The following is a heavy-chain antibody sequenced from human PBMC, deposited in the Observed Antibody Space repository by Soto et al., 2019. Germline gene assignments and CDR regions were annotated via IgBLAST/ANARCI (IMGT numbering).Heavy chain of an antibody. D-gene: IGHD5-12*01. CDR1: GFTFSDYY. V-gene: IGHV3-11*01. CDR3: ARGAVATIGTPSAGYYMDV. CDR2: ISSSGSTI. Sequence: GGSLRLSCAASGFTFSDYYMSWIRQAPGKGLEWVSYISSSGSTIYYADSVKGRFTISRDNAKNSLYLQMNSLRAEDTAVYYCARGAVATIGTPSAGYYMDVWGKGTTVTVSS. J-gene: IGHJ6*03.